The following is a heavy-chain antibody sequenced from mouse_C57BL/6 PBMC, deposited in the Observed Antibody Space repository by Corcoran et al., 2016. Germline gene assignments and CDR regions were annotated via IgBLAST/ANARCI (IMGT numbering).Heavy chain of an antibody. CDR3: ARRELALAY. CDR2: INPNNGGT. CDR1: GYTFTDYY. D-gene: IGHD4-1*01. J-gene: IGHJ3*01. Sequence: EVKLQQSGPERVKPGASVKISCKASGYTFTDYYMNWVKQSHGKSLEWIGDINPNNGGTSYNQKFKGKATLTVDKSSSTAYMELRSLTSEDSAVYYCARRELALAYWGQGTLVTVSA. V-gene: IGHV1-26*01.